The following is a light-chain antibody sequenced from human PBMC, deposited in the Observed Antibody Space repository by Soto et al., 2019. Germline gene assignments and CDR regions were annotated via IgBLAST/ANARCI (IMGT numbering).Light chain of an antibody. Sequence: DIQMTQSPSSLSASVGDRVTITWQASHASSNYLNWYQQMPRKAPKLLIYDASSLETGVPSRFSGSGSGTDFTFTISSLQPEDIATYYCQQYDNLPITFGQGTRLEI. CDR2: DAS. CDR1: HASSNY. V-gene: IGKV1-33*01. J-gene: IGKJ5*01. CDR3: QQYDNLPIT.